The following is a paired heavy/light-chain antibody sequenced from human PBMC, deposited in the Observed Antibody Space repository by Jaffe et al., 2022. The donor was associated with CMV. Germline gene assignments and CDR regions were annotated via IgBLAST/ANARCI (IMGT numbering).Light chain of an antibody. Sequence: EIVLTQSPDFQSVTPKEKITITCRASQSIGSSLHWYQQKPDQSPKLLIKYASQSFSGVPSRFSGSGSGTDFTLTINSLEAEDAATYYCHQSSSLPQTFGQGTKVEIK. V-gene: IGKV6-21*01. CDR1: QSIGSS. J-gene: IGKJ1*01. CDR3: HQSSSLPQT. CDR2: YAS.
Heavy chain of an antibody. Sequence: QLQLRESGPGLVKPSETLSLTCTVSGGSISSTNYYWGWIRQPPGKGLEWIGSVYYTGSAYYNPSLKSRVTMSVDTSRNQFSLKLSSVTAADTAVYYCAGSPRPSFIVLIAAFDSWGQGTLVAVSS. CDR3: AGSPRPSFIVLIAAFDS. CDR2: VYYTGSA. CDR1: GGSISSTNYY. J-gene: IGHJ4*02. V-gene: IGHV4-39*01. D-gene: IGHD2-15*01.